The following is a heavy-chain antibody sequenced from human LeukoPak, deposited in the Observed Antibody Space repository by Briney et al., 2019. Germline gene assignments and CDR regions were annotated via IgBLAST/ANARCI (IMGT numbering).Heavy chain of an antibody. Sequence: PSETLSLTCTVSGDSFSYFYWSWIRQPPGKGLEWIGYIYNSGSTNYNPSLKSRVTISVDTSKNQFSLKVSSVSAADTAVYYCARAYSSSWYWNWFDPWGQGTLVTVSS. CDR2: IYNSGST. J-gene: IGHJ5*02. V-gene: IGHV4-59*08. D-gene: IGHD6-13*01. CDR3: ARAYSSSWYWNWFDP. CDR1: GDSFSYFY.